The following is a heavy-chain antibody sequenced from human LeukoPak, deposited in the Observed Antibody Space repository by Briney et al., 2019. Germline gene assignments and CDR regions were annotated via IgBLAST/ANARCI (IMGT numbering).Heavy chain of an antibody. V-gene: IGHV3-23*01. J-gene: IGHJ4*02. CDR2: ISGSGGST. CDR1: GFTFRSYA. D-gene: IGHD3-22*01. CDR3: AKSSYYDSSGYYREYYFDF. Sequence: GGSLRLSCAASGFTFRSYAMSWVRQAPGKGLEWVSVISGSGGSTYYADSVKGRFTISRDNSKNTLYLQMNSLRDEDTAVYYCAKSSYYDSSGYYREYYFDFWGQGTLVTVSS.